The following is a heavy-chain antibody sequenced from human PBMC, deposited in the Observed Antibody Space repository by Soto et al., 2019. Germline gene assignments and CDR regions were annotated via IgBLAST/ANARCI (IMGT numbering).Heavy chain of an antibody. D-gene: IGHD4-17*01. J-gene: IGHJ4*02. CDR1: GASVRSGDYY. CDR2: IYNSGGS. Sequence: PSDTLSLTCSVSGASVRSGDYYWSCIRQAPGKGLEWIGYIYNSGGSYYNPSLKGRLTISIDTSKNQFSLKLNSVTAADTAIYYCVGTGTTDDYWGRGTLVTVSS. V-gene: IGHV4-30-4*02. CDR3: VGTGTTDDY.